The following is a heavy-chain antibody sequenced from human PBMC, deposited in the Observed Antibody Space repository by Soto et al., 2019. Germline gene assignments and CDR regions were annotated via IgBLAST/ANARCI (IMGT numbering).Heavy chain of an antibody. D-gene: IGHD3-22*01. CDR2: ISGSAGTT. J-gene: IGHJ4*02. CDR3: ARTFYSESGGYYY. V-gene: IGHV3-23*01. Sequence: GGSLRLSFAASGFTFNSYVMTWVRQAPGKGLEWVSSISGSAGTTFYADSVKGRFTVSRDTSKNTLYLQMNNLRADDTAEYYCARTFYSESGGYYYWGQGALVTVSS. CDR1: GFTFNSYV.